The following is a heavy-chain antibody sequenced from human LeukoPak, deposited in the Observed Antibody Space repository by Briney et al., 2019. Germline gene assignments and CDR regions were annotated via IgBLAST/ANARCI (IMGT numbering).Heavy chain of an antibody. CDR2: IYYSGST. V-gene: IGHV4-59*01. CDR1: GGSISSYY. CDR3: AGGSWYYYYMDV. Sequence: SETLSLTCTVSGGSISSYYWSWLRQPPGKGLEWIGYIYYSGSTNYNPSLKSRVTISVDTSKNQFSLKLSSVTAADTAVYYCAGGSWYYYYMDVWGKGTTVTISS. J-gene: IGHJ6*03. D-gene: IGHD3-16*01.